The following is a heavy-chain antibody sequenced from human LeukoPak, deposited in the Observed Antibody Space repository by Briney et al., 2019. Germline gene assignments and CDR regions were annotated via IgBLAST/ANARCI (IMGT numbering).Heavy chain of an antibody. Sequence: SQTLSLTCAISGDSVSSNSAAWNWIRQSPSRGLEWLGRTYYRSKWYNDYAVSVKSRITINPDTSKNQFSLQLNSVTPEDTAVYYCARGTEQWLVNIGTNWFDPWGQGTLVTVSS. CDR2: TYYRSKWYN. CDR1: GDSVSSNSAA. J-gene: IGHJ5*02. D-gene: IGHD6-19*01. V-gene: IGHV6-1*01. CDR3: ARGTEQWLVNIGTNWFDP.